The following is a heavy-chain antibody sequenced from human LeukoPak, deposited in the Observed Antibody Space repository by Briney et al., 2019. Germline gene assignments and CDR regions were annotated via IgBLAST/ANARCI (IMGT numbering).Heavy chain of an antibody. CDR2: ISGSGGST. V-gene: IGHV3-23*01. CDR3: AKGMFGSGWYGDDY. CDR1: GFTFSSYA. Sequence: QPGGSLILSCAASGFTFSSYAMSWVRQAPGKGLEWVSAISGSGGSTYYADSVKGRFTISRDNSKNTLYLQMNSLRAEDTAVYYCAKGMFGSGWYGDDYWGQGTLVTVSS. J-gene: IGHJ4*02. D-gene: IGHD6-19*01.